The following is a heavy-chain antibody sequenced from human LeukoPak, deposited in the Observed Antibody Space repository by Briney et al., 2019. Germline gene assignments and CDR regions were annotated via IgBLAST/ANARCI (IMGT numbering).Heavy chain of an antibody. CDR2: ISDSGDAT. D-gene: IGHD4-23*01. CDR1: GFIFSYYG. V-gene: IGHV3-23*01. Sequence: GGSLRLSCEVSGFIFSYYGMNWVRQAPGKGLEWVSAISDSGDATYYADSVKGRFTISRDNSKSTLYLQMNNLRAEDMALYYCAKERGHSKPFDYWGQGTLVTVSS. J-gene: IGHJ4*02. CDR3: AKERGHSKPFDY.